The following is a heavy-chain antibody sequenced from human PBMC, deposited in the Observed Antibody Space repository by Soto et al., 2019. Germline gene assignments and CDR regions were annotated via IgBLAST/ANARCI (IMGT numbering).Heavy chain of an antibody. CDR1: GGSFSGYY. CDR3: ARARGYSYGTYYYYMDV. CDR2: INHSGST. D-gene: IGHD5-18*01. V-gene: IGHV4-34*01. Sequence: QVQLQQWGAGLLKPSETLSLTCAVYGGSFSGYYWSWIRQPPGKGLEWIGEINHSGSTNYNPSLKSRVTISVDTSKNQFSLKLSSVTAADTAVYYCARARGYSYGTYYYYMDVWGKGTTVTVSS. J-gene: IGHJ6*03.